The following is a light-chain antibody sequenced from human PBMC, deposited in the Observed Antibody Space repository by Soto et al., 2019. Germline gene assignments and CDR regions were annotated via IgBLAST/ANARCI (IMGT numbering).Light chain of an antibody. Sequence: QSALTQPPSASGSPGQSVTISCTGTSSDVGGYDYVSWYQQHPGKAPKLIIYEASNRPSGVPDRFSGSKSGNTASLTISGLQAADEVDYYCSLYTSENTYVFGTGTKLTVL. J-gene: IGLJ1*01. CDR3: SLYTSENTYV. CDR1: SSDVGGYDY. V-gene: IGLV2-18*01. CDR2: EAS.